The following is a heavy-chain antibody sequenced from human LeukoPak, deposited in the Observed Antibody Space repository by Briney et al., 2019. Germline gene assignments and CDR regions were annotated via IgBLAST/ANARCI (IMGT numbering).Heavy chain of an antibody. J-gene: IGHJ5*02. V-gene: IGHV1-2*02. Sequence: GASVKVSCKASGYTFTDYYMHWVRQAPGQGLEWMGWINPNSGDTNYAQKLQGRVTMTTDTSTSTAYMELRTLRSDDTAVYYCARDQGGATSDPWGQGTLVTVSS. CDR1: GYTFTDYY. D-gene: IGHD1-26*01. CDR2: INPNSGDT. CDR3: ARDQGGATSDP.